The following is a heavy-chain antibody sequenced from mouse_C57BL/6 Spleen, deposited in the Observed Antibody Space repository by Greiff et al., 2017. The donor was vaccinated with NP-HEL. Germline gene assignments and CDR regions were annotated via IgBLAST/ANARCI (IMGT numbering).Heavy chain of an antibody. J-gene: IGHJ2*01. CDR3: ARGDGYYIDY. CDR2: INPYNGGT. V-gene: IGHV1-19*01. CDR1: GYTFTDYY. D-gene: IGHD2-3*01. Sequence: EVKLMESGPVLVKPGASVKMSCKASGYTFTDYYMNWVKQSHGKSLEWIGVINPYNGGTSYNQKFKGKATLTVDKSSSTAYMELNSLTSEDSAVYYCARGDGYYIDYWGQGTTLTVSS.